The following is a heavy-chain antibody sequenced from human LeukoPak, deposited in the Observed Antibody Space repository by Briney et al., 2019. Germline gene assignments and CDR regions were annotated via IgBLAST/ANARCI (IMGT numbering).Heavy chain of an antibody. CDR3: ARGDPGGYNYYFDY. CDR2: ILYDGSNK. D-gene: IGHD5-24*01. V-gene: IGHV3-30-3*01. J-gene: IGHJ4*02. Sequence: GRSLRLSCAASGFTFSNYAMHWVRQAPGKGLEWMAVISYDESMAVILYDGSNKYHADSVKGRFTISRDKSKNTLYLQMNSLRVEDTAVYYCARGDPGGYNYYFDYWGQGTLVTVSS. CDR1: GFTFSNYA.